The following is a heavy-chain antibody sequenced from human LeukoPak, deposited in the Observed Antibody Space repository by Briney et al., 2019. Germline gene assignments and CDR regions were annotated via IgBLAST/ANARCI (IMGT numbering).Heavy chain of an antibody. Sequence: GGSLRLSCAASGFTFSSYEMNWVRQAPGKGLEWVSYISSSGSTIYYADSVKGRFTISRDNAKNSLYLQMNSLRAEDTAVYYCARILMAGRPDYWGQGTLVTVSS. CDR3: ARILMAGRPDY. J-gene: IGHJ4*02. V-gene: IGHV3-48*03. CDR1: GFTFSSYE. CDR2: ISSSGSTI. D-gene: IGHD3-10*01.